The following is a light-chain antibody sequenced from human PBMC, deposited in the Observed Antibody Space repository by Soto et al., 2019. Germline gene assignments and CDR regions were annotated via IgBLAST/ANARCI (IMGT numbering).Light chain of an antibody. J-gene: IGLJ1*01. CDR2: SYD. CDR3: AAWDASLNGYV. CDR1: SSNIGGNT. V-gene: IGLV1-44*01. Sequence: QSALTQPPSSSGTPGQRVTISCSPSSSNIGGNTVNWYQQVPGTAPKLLIYSYDQRPSGVPDRFSGSKSGTSASLAISGLQSEDEADYYCAAWDASLNGYVFGTGTKVTVL.